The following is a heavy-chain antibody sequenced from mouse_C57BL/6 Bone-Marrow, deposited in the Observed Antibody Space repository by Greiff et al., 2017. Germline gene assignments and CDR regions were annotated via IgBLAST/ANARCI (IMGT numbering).Heavy chain of an antibody. Sequence: EVKLVESEGGLVQPGSSMKLSCTASGFTFSDYYMAWVRQVPEKGLEWVANINYDGSSTYYLDSLKSRFIISRDNAKNILYLQMSSLKSEDTATXCCARGSGRSYGNAMDYWGQGTSVTVSS. V-gene: IGHV5-16*01. CDR2: INYDGSST. CDR1: GFTFSDYY. CDR3: ARGSGRSYGNAMDY. J-gene: IGHJ4*01. D-gene: IGHD1-1*01.